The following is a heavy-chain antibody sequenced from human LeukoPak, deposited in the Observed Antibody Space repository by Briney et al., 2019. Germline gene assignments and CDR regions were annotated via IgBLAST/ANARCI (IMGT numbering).Heavy chain of an antibody. CDR2: MNPNSGNT. CDR1: GYTFTSYD. J-gene: IGHJ4*02. V-gene: IGHV1-8*01. D-gene: IGHD3-3*01. CDR3: ARAITIFGVVTILRAFDY. Sequence: ASVKVSCKASGYTFTSYDINWVRQATGQGLEWMGWMNPNSGNTGYAQKFQGRVTMTRNTSISTAYMELSSLRSEDTAVYYCARAITIFGVVTILRAFDYWGQGTLVTVSS.